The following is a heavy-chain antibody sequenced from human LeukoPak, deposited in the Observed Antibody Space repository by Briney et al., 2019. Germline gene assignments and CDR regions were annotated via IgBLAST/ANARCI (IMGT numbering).Heavy chain of an antibody. D-gene: IGHD6-13*01. V-gene: IGHV1-46*01. Sequence: ASVKVSCKASGYTFTSYYIHWVRQAPGQGLEWMGIINPSGGSTTYAQKFQGRVTMTRDTSTSTVYVDLSSLRSEDTALYYCARDLSIAPADYYFDYWGQGTLVTVSS. J-gene: IGHJ4*02. CDR3: ARDLSIAPADYYFDY. CDR2: INPSGGST. CDR1: GYTFTSYY.